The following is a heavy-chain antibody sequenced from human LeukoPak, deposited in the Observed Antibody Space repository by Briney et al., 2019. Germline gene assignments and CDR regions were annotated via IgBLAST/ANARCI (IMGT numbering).Heavy chain of an antibody. V-gene: IGHV4-31*03. J-gene: IGHJ4*02. CDR1: GGSISSGGYY. Sequence: SETLSLTCTVSGGSISSGGYYWSWIRQHPGKGLEWIGYIYYSGSTYYNPSLKSRVTISVDTSKNQFSLKLSSVTAADTAVYYCARGGDSIRDFDYWGQGTLVTVSS. CDR3: ARGGDSIRDFDY. D-gene: IGHD3-10*01. CDR2: IYYSGST.